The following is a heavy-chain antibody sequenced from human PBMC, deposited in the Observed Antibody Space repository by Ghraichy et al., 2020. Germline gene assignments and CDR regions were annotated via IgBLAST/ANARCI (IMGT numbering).Heavy chain of an antibody. D-gene: IGHD5-18*01. CDR1: GGSFSGYY. Sequence: SETLSLTCAVYGGSFSGYYWSWIRQPPGKGLEWIGEINHSGSTNYNPSLKSRVTISVDTSKNQFSLKLSSVTAADTAVYYCARAGLSVGRYSFSFDPWGQGTLVTVSS. J-gene: IGHJ5*02. CDR3: ARAGLSVGRYSFSFDP. V-gene: IGHV4-34*01. CDR2: INHSGST.